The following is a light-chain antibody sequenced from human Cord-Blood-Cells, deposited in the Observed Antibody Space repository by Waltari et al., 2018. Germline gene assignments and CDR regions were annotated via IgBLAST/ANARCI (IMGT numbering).Light chain of an antibody. CDR1: SRDVVGYNY. V-gene: IGLV2-14*01. CDR3: SSYTSSSTLYV. CDR2: DVS. J-gene: IGLJ1*01. Sequence: QSALTQPASVSGSPGQSITISCTGTSRDVVGYNYVSWYQQHQGKAPKLMIYDVSKRPSGVSNRFSGSKSGNTASLTISGLQAEDEADYYCSSYTSSSTLYVFGTGTKVTVL.